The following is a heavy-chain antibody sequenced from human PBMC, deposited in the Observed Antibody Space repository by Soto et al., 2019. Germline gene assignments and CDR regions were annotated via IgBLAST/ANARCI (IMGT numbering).Heavy chain of an antibody. CDR1: GYTFTSYG. Sequence: QVQLVQSGAEVKKPGASVKVSCKASGYTFTSYGISWVRQAPGQGLEWMGWISAYNGNTNYAQKLQGRVTMTTDTSRSTAYMELRSLRSDDTAVYYCARQKCPQVFGYIAVAGPTDAFDIWGQGTMVTVSS. CDR3: ARQKCPQVFGYIAVAGPTDAFDI. V-gene: IGHV1-18*01. J-gene: IGHJ3*02. CDR2: ISAYNGNT. D-gene: IGHD6-19*01.